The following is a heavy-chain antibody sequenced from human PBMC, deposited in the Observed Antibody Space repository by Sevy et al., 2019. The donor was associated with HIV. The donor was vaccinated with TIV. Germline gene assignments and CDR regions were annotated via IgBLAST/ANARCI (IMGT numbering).Heavy chain of an antibody. CDR3: ARHYYDYVWGSYRSANYFDY. CDR1: GGSFSGYY. Sequence: SETLSLTCAVYGGSFSGYYWSWIRQPPGKGLEWIGEINHSGSTNYNPTLKSRVTISVDTSKNQFSLQLSSVTAADTAVYYCARHYYDYVWGSYRSANYFDYWGQGTLVTVSS. D-gene: IGHD3-16*02. CDR2: INHSGST. V-gene: IGHV4-34*01. J-gene: IGHJ4*02.